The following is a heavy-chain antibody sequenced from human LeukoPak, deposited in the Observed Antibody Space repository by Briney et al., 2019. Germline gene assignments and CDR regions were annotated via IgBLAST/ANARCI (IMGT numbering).Heavy chain of an antibody. CDR1: GYTSSNYY. Sequence: ASVKVSCKASGYTSSNYYMHWVRQAPGQGFEWMGIINPSGGDTRYAQKFQGRGSMTRDMSTSTVYMELSSLRSEDTAVYFCARGRHILMVTVNFDYWGQGTLVTVSS. V-gene: IGHV1-46*01. J-gene: IGHJ4*02. CDR3: ARGRHILMVTVNFDY. D-gene: IGHD2-21*02. CDR2: INPSGGDT.